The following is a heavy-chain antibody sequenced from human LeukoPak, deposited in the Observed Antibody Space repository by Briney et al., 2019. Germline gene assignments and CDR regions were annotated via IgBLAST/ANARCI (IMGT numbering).Heavy chain of an antibody. D-gene: IGHD2-15*01. CDR2: INPNSGGT. V-gene: IGHV1-2*02. CDR1: GYTFTGYY. CDR3: ARSQTEGVYCSGGSCYRLAARSYNWFDP. J-gene: IGHJ5*02. Sequence: ASVKVSCKASGYTFTGYYMHWVRQAPGQGLEWMGWINPNSGGTNYAQKFQGRVTMTRDTSISTAYMELSRLRSDDTAVYYCARSQTEGVYCSGGSCYRLAARSYNWFDPWGQGTLVTVSS.